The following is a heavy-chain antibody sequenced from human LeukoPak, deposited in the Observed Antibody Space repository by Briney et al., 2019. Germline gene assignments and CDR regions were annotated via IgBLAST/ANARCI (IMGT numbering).Heavy chain of an antibody. CDR2: IWNDGSNQ. V-gene: IGHV3-33*06. CDR3: AKDAQRGFDYSNSLEY. Sequence: PGKSLTLSCVASQFTFSHYGMHWVRQAPGKGLEWVAVIWNDGSNQYYAGSVKGRFTISRDNSQNTVYLQMNSLRAEDTAVYYCAKDAQRGFDYSNSLEYWGQGTLVTVSS. CDR1: QFTFSHYG. D-gene: IGHD4-11*01. J-gene: IGHJ4*02.